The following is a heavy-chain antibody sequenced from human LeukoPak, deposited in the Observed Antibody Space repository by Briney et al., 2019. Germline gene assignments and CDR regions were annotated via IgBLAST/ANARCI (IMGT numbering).Heavy chain of an antibody. Sequence: GGSLRLSCAGSGFTFSSYWMSWVRQAPGKGLEWVANIKQDGSEKYYVDSVKGRFTISRDNAKNSLYLQVNSLRAEDTAVYYCARERRISSITDYWGQGTLVTVSS. CDR2: IKQDGSEK. D-gene: IGHD2-2*01. V-gene: IGHV3-7*01. CDR3: ARERRISSITDY. CDR1: GFTFSSYW. J-gene: IGHJ4*02.